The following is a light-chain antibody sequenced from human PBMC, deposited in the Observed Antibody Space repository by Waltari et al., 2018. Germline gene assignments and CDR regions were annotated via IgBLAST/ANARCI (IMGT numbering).Light chain of an antibody. J-gene: IGKJ4*01. CDR1: QSVSSTY. Sequence: TQSPGTLSLFPGEGATLSCRASQSVSSTYLAWYQQKPGQTPRLLMYAASSRATGIPDRFSGSGSGTDFTLTISRLEPEDFAVYYCQQYGTSPLTFGGGTKVEIK. CDR3: QQYGTSPLT. CDR2: AAS. V-gene: IGKV3-20*01.